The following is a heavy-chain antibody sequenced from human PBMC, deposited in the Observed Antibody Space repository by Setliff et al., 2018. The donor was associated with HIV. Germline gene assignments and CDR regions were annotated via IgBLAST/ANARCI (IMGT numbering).Heavy chain of an antibody. CDR2: IYHTGKT. CDR1: GGSITTDGYY. V-gene: IGHV4-31*03. CDR3: AGGRYFRDISDSRFDF. D-gene: IGHD2-21*02. J-gene: IGHJ4*02. Sequence: PSETLSLTCSVSGGSITTDGYYWSCIRHHPRKGLEWIGYIYHTGKTHYNPSLASRLVMSLDPSKNQFSLKLNSMTAADTAMYYCAGGRYFRDISDSRFDFWGQGKLVTVSS.